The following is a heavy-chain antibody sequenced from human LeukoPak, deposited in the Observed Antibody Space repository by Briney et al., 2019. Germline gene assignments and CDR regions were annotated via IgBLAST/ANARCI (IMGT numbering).Heavy chain of an antibody. CDR2: ISGSGGST. D-gene: IGHD3-9*01. CDR1: GFTFSSYA. V-gene: IGHV3-23*01. J-gene: IGHJ4*02. CDR3: AKGDNDILTGYYNSFDH. Sequence: PGGSLRLSCAASGFTFSSYAMSWVRQAPGKGLEWVSVISGSGGSTYYTDSVKGRFAISRDKSKNTLYLQMDSLRAEDTAVYYCAKGDNDILTGYYNSFDHWGQGTLATVSS.